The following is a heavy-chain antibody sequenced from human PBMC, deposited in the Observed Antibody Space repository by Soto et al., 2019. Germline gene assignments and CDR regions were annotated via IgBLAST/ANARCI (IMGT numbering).Heavy chain of an antibody. CDR1: GYTFTSYG. J-gene: IGHJ6*02. CDR2: ISVFKGTT. V-gene: IGHV1-18*01. CDR3: AREGSTIRNYDYYYYGMDV. Sequence: QVQLVQSGGEVKKPGASVKVSCKASGYTFTSYGVSWVRQAPGQGLEWMGWISVFKGTTNYAQKFQCRVTMTTDTSTSTAHMELRSLRSDDTAVYYCAREGSTIRNYDYYYYGMDVWGQGTTVTVSS. D-gene: IGHD5-12*01.